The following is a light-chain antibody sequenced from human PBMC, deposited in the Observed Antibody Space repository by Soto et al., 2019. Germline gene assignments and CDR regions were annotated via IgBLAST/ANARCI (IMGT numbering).Light chain of an antibody. CDR2: EIS. CDR1: SSDVGGYKY. V-gene: IGLV2-14*01. CDR3: SSYTSINKV. J-gene: IGLJ2*01. Sequence: QSALTQPASVSGSAGQSITISCTGVSSDVGGYKYVSWYQQHPGKAPKVMIYEISKRPSGVSDRFSGSKTGKTASLTISGLQAEDEADYYCSSYTSINKVFGGGTKLTVL.